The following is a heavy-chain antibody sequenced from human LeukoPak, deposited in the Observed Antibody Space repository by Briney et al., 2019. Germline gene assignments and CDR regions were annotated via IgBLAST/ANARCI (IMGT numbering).Heavy chain of an antibody. CDR1: GDTVISDD. D-gene: IGHD6-13*01. V-gene: IGHV1-8*01. J-gene: IGHJ3*02. Sequence: ASVKVSCTASGDTVISDDINWGRNATEQGHDLMGWMNYNSGNTGYAQKFQGRVTMTRNTSITPAYMELTDLRSEDTAVYYCARVTAAGTWTFDIWGQGTTVTVSS. CDR3: ARVTAAGTWTFDI. CDR2: MNYNSGNT.